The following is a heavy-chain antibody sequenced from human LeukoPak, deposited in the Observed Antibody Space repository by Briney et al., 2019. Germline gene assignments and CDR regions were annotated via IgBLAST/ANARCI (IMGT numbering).Heavy chain of an antibody. V-gene: IGHV3-21*01. Sequence: GGSLRLSCAASGFTFSSYSMNWVRQAPGKGLEWVSSISSSSSYIYYADSVKGRFTISRDNAKNSLYLQMNSLRAEDTAVYYCARESGYSSSWGSEYFQHWGQGTLVTVSS. D-gene: IGHD6-13*01. CDR2: ISSSSSYI. CDR3: ARESGYSSSWGSEYFQH. CDR1: GFTFSSYS. J-gene: IGHJ1*01.